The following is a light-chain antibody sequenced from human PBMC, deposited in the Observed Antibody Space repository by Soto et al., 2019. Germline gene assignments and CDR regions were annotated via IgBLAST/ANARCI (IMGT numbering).Light chain of an antibody. CDR3: QQYGSSPPWT. CDR1: QSVSSSY. V-gene: IGKV3-20*01. J-gene: IGKJ1*01. CDR2: GAS. Sequence: EIVLTQSPGTLSLSPGERATLSCRASQSVSSSYLAWYQQKPGQAPRLLIYGASNRATVIPDRFSGSGSGTDFTLTISRLEPEDFAVYYCQQYGSSPPWTFGQGTKV.